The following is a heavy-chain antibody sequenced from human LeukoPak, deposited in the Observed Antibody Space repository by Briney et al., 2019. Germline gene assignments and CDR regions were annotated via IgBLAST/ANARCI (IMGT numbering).Heavy chain of an antibody. CDR3: AKSDCGSDGCKLYNY. J-gene: IGHJ4*02. D-gene: IGHD2-21*01. CDR2: INSSSSYI. Sequence: GESLRLSCAASGFAFSSYSMTWVRQAPGKGLEWVSSINSSSSYIYYADSVKGRFTISRDNARNSLYLQMNSLRAEDTAIYYCAKSDCGSDGCKLYNYWAQGTQVTVSS. CDR1: GFAFSSYS. V-gene: IGHV3-21*06.